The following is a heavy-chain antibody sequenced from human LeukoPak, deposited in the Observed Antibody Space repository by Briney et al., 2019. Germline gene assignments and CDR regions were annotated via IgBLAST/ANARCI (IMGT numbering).Heavy chain of an antibody. CDR2: ISDSGGST. V-gene: IGHV3-23*01. J-gene: IGHJ4*02. Sequence: PGGSLRLSCAASRFTFNSYALSWVTHAPGKGRVGVSAISDSGGSTYYADSARGRFTISRHNPKNRLDLQMNRLRAKGTAVYYCAREYDSSGYYYVRGGLFDYWGEGALVTVSS. CDR3: AREYDSSGYYYVRGGLFDY. D-gene: IGHD3-22*01. CDR1: RFTFNSYA.